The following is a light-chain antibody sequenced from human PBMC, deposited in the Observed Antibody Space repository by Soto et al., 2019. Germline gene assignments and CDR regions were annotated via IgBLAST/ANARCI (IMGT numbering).Light chain of an antibody. Sequence: LAQPASVSGSPGQSITISCSGSANDYVSWYQHHPGKAPRLLLYEVTHRPSGVSHRFSGSKSGNTASLTISGLQPEDEAHYYCTSFISRTSPILFGGGTQLTVL. V-gene: IGLV2-14*01. CDR1: ANDY. CDR2: EVT. CDR3: TSFISRTSPIL. J-gene: IGLJ2*01.